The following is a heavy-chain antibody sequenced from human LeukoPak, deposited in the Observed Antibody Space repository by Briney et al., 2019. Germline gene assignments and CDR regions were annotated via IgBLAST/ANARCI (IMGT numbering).Heavy chain of an antibody. D-gene: IGHD2-2*01. CDR3: ARDVTDIVVVPAAIHLPFDY. V-gene: IGHV1-18*04. CDR2: ISAYNGDT. J-gene: IGHJ4*02. Sequence: ASVKVSCNASGYTFTSYGISWVRQAPGQGLEWRGWISAYNGDTNYAQKLQGRVTMTTDTSTSTAYMELRSLRSDDTAVYYCARDVTDIVVVPAAIHLPFDYWGQGTLVTVSS. CDR1: GYTFTSYG.